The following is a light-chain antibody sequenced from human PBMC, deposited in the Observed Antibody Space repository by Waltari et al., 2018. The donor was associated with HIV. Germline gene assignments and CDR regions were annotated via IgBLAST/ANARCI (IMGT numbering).Light chain of an antibody. CDR1: SRAVGGYTY. J-gene: IGLJ2*01. Sequence: QSALTQPASVSGSPGQSITLSCTGTSRAVGGYTYVSWYQQHPGKAPKLMIYEVSNRPSGVSNRFSGSKSGNTASLTISGLQAEDEADYYCSSYTSSSVLFGGGTKVTVL. CDR3: SSYTSSSVL. V-gene: IGLV2-14*01. CDR2: EVS.